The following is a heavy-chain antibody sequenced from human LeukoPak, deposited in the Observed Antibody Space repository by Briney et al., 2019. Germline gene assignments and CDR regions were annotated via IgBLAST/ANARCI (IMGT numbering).Heavy chain of an antibody. D-gene: IGHD3-3*01. CDR2: ISAYNGNT. CDR3: ARGALLLRYYDFWSGYHTYVDY. CDR1: GYTFTSYG. J-gene: IGHJ4*02. Sequence: ASVKVSCKASGYTFTSYGISWVRQAPGQGLEWMGWISAYNGNTNYAQKLQGRVTMTTDTSTSTAYMELRSLRSDDTAVYYCARGALLLRYYDFWSGYHTYVDYWGQGTLVTVSS. V-gene: IGHV1-18*01.